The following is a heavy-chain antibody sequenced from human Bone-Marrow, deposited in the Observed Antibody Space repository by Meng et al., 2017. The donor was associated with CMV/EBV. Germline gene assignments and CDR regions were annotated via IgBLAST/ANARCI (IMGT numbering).Heavy chain of an antibody. CDR2: IYWNDDK. CDR3: AHRRPLESGSYFRWFDP. Sequence: SLSTSGVGVGCIRQPPGKALEWLALIYWNDDKRYSPSLKSRLTITKDTSKNQVVLTMTNMDPVDTATYYCAHRRPLESGSYFRWFDPWGQGTLVTVSS. J-gene: IGHJ5*02. V-gene: IGHV2-5*01. CDR1: SLSTSGVG. D-gene: IGHD1-26*01.